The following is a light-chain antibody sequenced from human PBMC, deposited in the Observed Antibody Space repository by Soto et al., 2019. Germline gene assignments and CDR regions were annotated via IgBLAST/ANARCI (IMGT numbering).Light chain of an antibody. CDR1: QSVSSSY. J-gene: IGKJ1*01. Sequence: IVLTQSPGTLSLSPGERATLSCRASQSVSSSYLAWYQQKPGQAPRLLIYGASSRATGIPDRFSGSGSGTDFTLTISRLEPEDFAVYYCQQDGSSPTWTFGQGTKVE. V-gene: IGKV3-20*01. CDR2: GAS. CDR3: QQDGSSPTWT.